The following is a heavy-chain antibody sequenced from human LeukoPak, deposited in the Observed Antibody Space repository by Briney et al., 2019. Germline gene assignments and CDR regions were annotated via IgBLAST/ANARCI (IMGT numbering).Heavy chain of an antibody. CDR2: IYHSGST. V-gene: IGHV4-38-2*01. J-gene: IGHJ5*02. D-gene: IGHD1-26*01. Sequence: KPSETLPLTCAVSGSSISSGYYWGWIRQPPGKGLEWIGSIYHSGSTYYNPSLKSRVTISVDTSKNQFSLKLSSVTAADTAVYYCARRTVGNWFDPWGQGTLVTVSS. CDR3: ARRTVGNWFDP. CDR1: GSSISSGYY.